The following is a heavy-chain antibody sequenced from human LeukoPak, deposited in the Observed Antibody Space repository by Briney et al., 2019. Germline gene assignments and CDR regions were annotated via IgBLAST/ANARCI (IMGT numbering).Heavy chain of an antibody. J-gene: IGHJ4*02. CDR3: ASLELLGY. CDR2: ISYDGSNK. CDR1: GFTLSSHA. V-gene: IGHV3-30-3*01. D-gene: IGHD1-7*01. Sequence: GGSLRLSCAASGFTLSSHAMHCVRQAPGKGLEWVAVISYDGSNKYYADSVKGRFTISRDNSKNTLYLQMNSLRAEDTAVYYCASLELLGYWGQGTLVTVSS.